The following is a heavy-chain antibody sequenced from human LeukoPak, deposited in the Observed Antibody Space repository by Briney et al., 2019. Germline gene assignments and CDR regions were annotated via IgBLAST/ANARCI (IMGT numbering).Heavy chain of an antibody. CDR3: ARMIIAPASSWRPTRLRSHYLHLDV. V-gene: IGHV1-69*13. J-gene: IGHJ6*04. Sequence: ASVKVSCKASGGTFSNYAISWVRQAPGQGLEWMGGIIPIFGTANYAQKFQGRVTITADESTSTAYMELSSLRSEDTAVYYCARMIIAPASSWRPTRLRSHYLHLDVWGKGATVTVSS. D-gene: IGHD6-13*01. CDR1: GGTFSNYA. CDR2: IIPIFGTA.